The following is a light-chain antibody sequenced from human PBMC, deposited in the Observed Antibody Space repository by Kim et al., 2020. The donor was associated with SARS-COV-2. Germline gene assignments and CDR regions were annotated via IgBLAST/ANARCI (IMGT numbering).Light chain of an antibody. CDR1: SNNVGNEA. Sequence: QTATLTCTGNSNNVGNEAAAWVQRQQGQPPKLLSYRNNNRPSGISERVSASRSGNTAYLTITGLQPEDEADYFCSAWDTSLGAWVFGGGTQLTVL. CDR2: RNN. V-gene: IGLV10-54*01. J-gene: IGLJ3*02. CDR3: SAWDTSLGAWV.